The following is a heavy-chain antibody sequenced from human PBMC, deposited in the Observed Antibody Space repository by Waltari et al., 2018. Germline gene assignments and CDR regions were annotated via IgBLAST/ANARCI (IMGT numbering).Heavy chain of an antibody. Sequence: QLQLQESGSGLVKPSQTLSLTCAVSGGSISSGGYSWSWIRQPPGKGLEWIGYISHSGSTYYNPSLKSRVTISVDRSKNQFSLKLSSVTAADTAVYYCATSRGGRSPHLFDPWGQGTLVTVSS. V-gene: IGHV4-30-2*01. J-gene: IGHJ5*02. D-gene: IGHD2-15*01. CDR3: ATSRGGRSPHLFDP. CDR1: GGSISSGGYS. CDR2: ISHSGST.